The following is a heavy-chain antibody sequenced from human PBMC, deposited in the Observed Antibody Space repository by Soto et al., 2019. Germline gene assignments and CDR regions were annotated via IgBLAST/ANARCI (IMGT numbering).Heavy chain of an antibody. CDR3: ARRYSSSWTYYFDY. Sequence: PSETLSLTCTVSGGSISSSSYYWGWIRQPPGKGLEWIGSIYYSGSTYYNPSLKSRVTISVDTSKNQFSLKLSSVTAADTAVYYCARRYSSSWTYYFDYWGQGTLVTVSS. V-gene: IGHV4-39*01. CDR1: GGSISSSSYY. CDR2: IYYSGST. J-gene: IGHJ4*02. D-gene: IGHD6-13*01.